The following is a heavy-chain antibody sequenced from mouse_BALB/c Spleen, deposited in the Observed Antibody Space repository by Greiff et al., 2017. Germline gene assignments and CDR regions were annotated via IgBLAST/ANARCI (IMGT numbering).Heavy chain of an antibody. CDR3: TRRGTGTNAMDY. V-gene: IGHV1-5*01. J-gene: IGHJ4*01. Sequence: VQLQQSGTVLARPGASVKMSCKASGYTFTSYWMHWVKQRPGQGLEWIGAIYPGNSDTSYNQKFKGKAKLTAVTSTSTAYMELSSLTNEDSAVYYCTRRGTGTNAMDYWGQGTSVTVSS. D-gene: IGHD4-1*01. CDR1: GYTFTSYW. CDR2: IYPGNSDT.